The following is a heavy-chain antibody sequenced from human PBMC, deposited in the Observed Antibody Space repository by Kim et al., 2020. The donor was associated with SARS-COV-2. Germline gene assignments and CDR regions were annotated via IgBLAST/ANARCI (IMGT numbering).Heavy chain of an antibody. D-gene: IGHD6-19*01. CDR1: GFTFDDYA. CDR2: ITWNSGSI. J-gene: IGHJ6*02. V-gene: IGHV3-9*01. Sequence: GGSLRLSCAASGFTFDDYAMEWVRQAPGKGLEWVAGITWNSGSIGYADAVKGRFAISRDNAKNYLYMQMNSLRTEDTALYYCAGWSYYGRDVWGQGTTVTVSS. CDR3: AGWSYYGRDV.